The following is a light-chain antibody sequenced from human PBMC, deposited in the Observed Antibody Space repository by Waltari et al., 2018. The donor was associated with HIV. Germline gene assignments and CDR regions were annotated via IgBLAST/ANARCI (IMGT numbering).Light chain of an antibody. CDR2: DAS. J-gene: IGKJ4*01. CDR1: QSVSSY. V-gene: IGKV3-11*01. CDR3: QQTYSTPLT. Sequence: EIVLTQSPVTLSLSPGERATLSCRSSQSVSSYLAWYQQKPGQAPRLLIYDASNRATGIPARFSGSGSGTDFTLTISSLEPEDFATYYCQQTYSTPLTFGGGTKVEIK.